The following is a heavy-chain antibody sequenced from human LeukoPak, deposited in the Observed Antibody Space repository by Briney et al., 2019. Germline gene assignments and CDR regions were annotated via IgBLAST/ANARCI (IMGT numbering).Heavy chain of an antibody. J-gene: IGHJ6*03. CDR2: IYYSGST. CDR3: ARAVSYYYMDV. CDR1: GCSISSYY. D-gene: IGHD1-14*01. Sequence: PSETLSLTCTVSGCSISSYYWSWIRQPPGKGLEWIGYIYYSGSTNYNPSLKSRVTISVDTSKNQFSLKLSSVTAADTAVYYCARAVSYYYMDVWGKGTTVTVSS. V-gene: IGHV4-59*12.